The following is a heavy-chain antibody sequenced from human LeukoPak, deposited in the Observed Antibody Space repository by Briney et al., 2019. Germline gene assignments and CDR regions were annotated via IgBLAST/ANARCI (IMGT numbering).Heavy chain of an antibody. CDR3: ARRKVGATSRHFDY. CDR2: INHSGST. J-gene: IGHJ4*02. Sequence: PSETLSLTCTVSDDSISSSSYYWGWIRQPPGKGLEWIGEINHSGSTNYNPSLKSRVTISVDTSKNQFSLKLSSVTAADSAVYYCARRKVGATSRHFDYWGQGTLVTVSS. CDR1: DDSISSSSYY. V-gene: IGHV4-39*07. D-gene: IGHD1-26*01.